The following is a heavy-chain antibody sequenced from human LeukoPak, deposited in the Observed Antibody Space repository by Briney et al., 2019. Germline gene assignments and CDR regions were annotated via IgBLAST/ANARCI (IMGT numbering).Heavy chain of an antibody. CDR2: IRSKANTYAT. CDR3: TRHPYYDFWGPYPGDWFDP. V-gene: IGHV3-73*01. J-gene: IGHJ5*02. CDR1: GFIFSGSV. D-gene: IGHD3-3*01. Sequence: PGGSLRLSCAASGFIFSGSVMHWVRQASGKGLEWVGRIRSKANTYATEYAASVKGRFTISRDDSKNTAYLQMNSLKTEDTAVYYCTRHPYYDFWGPYPGDWFDPWGQGTLVTVSS.